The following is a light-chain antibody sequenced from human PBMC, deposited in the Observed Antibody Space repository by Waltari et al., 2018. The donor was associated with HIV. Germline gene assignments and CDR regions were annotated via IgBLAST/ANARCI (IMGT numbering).Light chain of an antibody. V-gene: IGLV2-8*01. CDR2: EVS. Sequence: QSALTQPPSASGTPGQSVTISCTGTSSDVGGYNYVSWYQQHPGKAPKFIIYEVSKRPSGVPDRFSGSKSGNTASLTVSGLQAEDEADYYCSSYAGSNWVFGGGTNLTVL. CDR3: SSYAGSNWV. J-gene: IGLJ3*02. CDR1: SSDVGGYNY.